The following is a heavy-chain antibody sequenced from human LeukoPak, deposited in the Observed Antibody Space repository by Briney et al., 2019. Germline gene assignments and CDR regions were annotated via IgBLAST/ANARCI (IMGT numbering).Heavy chain of an antibody. CDR3: ARYGGYDILTGYPHNWFDP. V-gene: IGHV4-59*01. Sequence: ASETLSLTCTVSGGSISNYYWSWIRQPPGKGLEWIGYIYYSGSTNYNPSLKSRVTISVDTSKNQFSLKLSSVTAADTAVYYCARYGGYDILTGYPHNWFDPWGQGTLVTVSS. CDR1: GGSISNYY. J-gene: IGHJ5*02. CDR2: IYYSGST. D-gene: IGHD3-9*01.